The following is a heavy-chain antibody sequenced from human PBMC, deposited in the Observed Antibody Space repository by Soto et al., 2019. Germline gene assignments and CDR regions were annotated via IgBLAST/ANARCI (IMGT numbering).Heavy chain of an antibody. Sequence: LSLTCTVSGGSISSSSYYWGWIRQPPGKGLEWIGSIYYSGSTYYNPSLKSRVTISVDTSKNQFSLKLSSVTAADTAVYYCARLGSTLEMATITEGYYFDYWGQGTLVTVSS. D-gene: IGHD5-12*01. J-gene: IGHJ4*02. CDR1: GGSISSSSYY. V-gene: IGHV4-39*01. CDR2: IYYSGST. CDR3: ARLGSTLEMATITEGYYFDY.